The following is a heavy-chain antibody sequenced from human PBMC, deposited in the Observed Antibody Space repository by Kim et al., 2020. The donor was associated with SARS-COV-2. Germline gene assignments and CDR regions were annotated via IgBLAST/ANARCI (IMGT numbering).Heavy chain of an antibody. J-gene: IGHJ6*02. CDR3: ARGKVPGATDYYYGMDV. CDR1: GESITSYY. CDR2: TAYSGAT. V-gene: IGHV4-59*01. Sequence: SETLSLTCTVSGESITSYYWSWIRQPPGKGLEWIGYTAYSGATNYNPSHETRVTISVDTSKNQLALQLTSVTAADTAVYYCARGKVPGATDYYYGMDVWGQGTTVTVSS. D-gene: IGHD1-26*01.